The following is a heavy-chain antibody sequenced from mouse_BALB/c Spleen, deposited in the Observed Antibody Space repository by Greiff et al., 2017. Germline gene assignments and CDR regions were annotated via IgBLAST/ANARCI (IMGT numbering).Heavy chain of an antibody. CDR1: GYTFTDYA. J-gene: IGHJ2*01. Sequence: QVQLQQSGAELVRPGVSVKISCKGSGYTFTDYAMHWVKQSHAKSLEWIGVISTYYGDASYNQKFKGKATMTVDKSSSTAYMELARLTSEDSAIYYCATYGNYGVFEYWGQGATLTVSS. V-gene: IGHV1S137*01. CDR2: ISTYYGDA. CDR3: ATYGNYGVFEY. D-gene: IGHD2-1*01.